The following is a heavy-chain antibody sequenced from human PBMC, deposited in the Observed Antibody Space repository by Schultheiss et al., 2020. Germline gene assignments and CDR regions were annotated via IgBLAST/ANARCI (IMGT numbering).Heavy chain of an antibody. D-gene: IGHD2-15*01. Sequence: SETLSLTCTVSGGSITSNSYYWAWIRQPPGKGLEWTGSIYYSGSTSYSPSLKSRVTISVDTSKNQFSLKLSSVTAADTAVYYCASVSPEYCSGGSCYFYYYYMDVWGKGTTVTVSS. CDR2: IYYSGST. V-gene: IGHV4-39*07. CDR1: GGSITSNSYY. J-gene: IGHJ6*03. CDR3: ASVSPEYCSGGSCYFYYYYMDV.